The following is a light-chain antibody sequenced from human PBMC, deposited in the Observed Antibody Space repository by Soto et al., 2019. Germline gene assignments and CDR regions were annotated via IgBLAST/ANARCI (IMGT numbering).Light chain of an antibody. V-gene: IGKV3-11*01. CDR3: QQRSNSPT. CDR2: DAS. J-gene: IGKJ4*01. CDR1: QRVSSY. Sequence: EIVLTQSPATLSVSPGERATLSCRASQRVSSYLAWYQLRPGQAPRLLIYDASNRATGIPARFSGGGSGTEFTLTISILEPEELDVYYCQQRSNSPTFGGGTKVEI.